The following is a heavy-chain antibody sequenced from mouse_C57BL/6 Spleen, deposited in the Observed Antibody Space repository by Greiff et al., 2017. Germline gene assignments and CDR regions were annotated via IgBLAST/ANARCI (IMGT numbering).Heavy chain of an antibody. J-gene: IGHJ2*01. V-gene: IGHV5-17*01. Sequence: EVKLVESGGGLVKPGGSLKLSCAASGFTFSDYGMHWVRQAPEKGLEWVAYISSGSSTIYYADTVKGRFTISKDNAKNTLFLQMTSLRSEDTAMYYCARTRQGDYFDYWGQGTTLTVSS. CDR2: ISSGSSTI. CDR3: ARTRQGDYFDY. D-gene: IGHD2-12*01. CDR1: GFTFSDYG.